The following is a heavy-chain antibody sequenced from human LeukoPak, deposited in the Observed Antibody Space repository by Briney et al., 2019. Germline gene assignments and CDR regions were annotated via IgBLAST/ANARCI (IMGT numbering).Heavy chain of an antibody. CDR2: INGGATTT. J-gene: IGHJ4*02. D-gene: IGHD2-21*02. V-gene: IGHV3-48*03. Sequence: GGSLRLPCAASGFTVNKYEIHWVRQAPGEGLEWISYINGGATTTNYADSVWGRFTISRDDAQNSVHLQMNSLRDEDTAVYYCVRGRLLRSTKYFDYWGQGALVTVSS. CDR3: VRGRLLRSTKYFDY. CDR1: GFTVNKYE.